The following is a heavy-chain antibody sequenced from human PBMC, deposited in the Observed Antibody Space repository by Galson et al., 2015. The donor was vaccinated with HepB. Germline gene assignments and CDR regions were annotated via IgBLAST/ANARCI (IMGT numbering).Heavy chain of an antibody. V-gene: IGHV7-4-1*02. J-gene: IGHJ6*03. CDR1: GYTFSNYA. D-gene: IGHD6-6*01. CDR2: ISTNTGNP. CDR3: TRDGLIAARWNNYYYMDV. Sequence: SCKASGYTFSNYAMIWVRQAPGQGLEWMGWISTNTGNPTYAQGFTGRFVFSLDTSVSTAFLQISSLKAEDTAVYYCTRDGLIAARWNNYYYMDVWGKGTTVTVSS.